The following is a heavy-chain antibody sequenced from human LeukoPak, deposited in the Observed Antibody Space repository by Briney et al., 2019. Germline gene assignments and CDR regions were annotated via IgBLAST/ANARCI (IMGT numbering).Heavy chain of an antibody. V-gene: IGHV4-31*03. D-gene: IGHD5-12*01. CDR2: IYYSGST. CDR1: GGSISSGGYY. J-gene: IGHJ4*02. CDR3: ANSGYDRVKFDN. Sequence: SETLSLTCTVSGGSISSGGYYWSWIRQHPGKGLEWIGYIYYSGSTYYNPSLKSRVTISVDMSKNQFSLKLSSVTAADTAVYYCANSGYDRVKFDNWGQGTLVTVSP.